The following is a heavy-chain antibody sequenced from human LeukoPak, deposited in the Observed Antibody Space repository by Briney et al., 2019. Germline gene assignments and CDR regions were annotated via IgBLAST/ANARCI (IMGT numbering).Heavy chain of an antibody. CDR3: AKGQLLDNWFDP. CDR1: GFTFDDYA. J-gene: IGHJ5*02. Sequence: GGSLRLSCAASGFTFDDYAMHWVRQAPGKGLEWVSGISWNSGSIGYADSVKGRFNISRDNAKNSLYLQMNGLRAEDTALYYCAKGQLLDNWFDPWGQGTLVTVSS. CDR2: ISWNSGSI. D-gene: IGHD1-26*01. V-gene: IGHV3-9*01.